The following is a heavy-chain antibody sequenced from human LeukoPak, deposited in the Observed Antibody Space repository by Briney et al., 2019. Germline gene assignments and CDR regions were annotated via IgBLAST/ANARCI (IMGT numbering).Heavy chain of an antibody. CDR3: ARRLDC. V-gene: IGHV3-48*01. CDR1: GFTFSSYA. J-gene: IGHJ4*02. Sequence: GGSLRLSCAASGFTFSSYAMNWVRQAPGRGLEWVSYIGPSGTAIYYADSVKGRFTISRGNAKNSLYLQMSSLRAEDTAVYYCARRLDCWGQGTLVTVSS. CDR2: IGPSGTAI.